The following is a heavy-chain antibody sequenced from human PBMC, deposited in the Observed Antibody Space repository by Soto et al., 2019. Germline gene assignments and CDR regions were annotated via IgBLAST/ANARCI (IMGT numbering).Heavy chain of an antibody. CDR3: AKSLYNYGPRFAY. V-gene: IGHV4-59*01. CDR2: IYYSGST. D-gene: IGHD5-18*01. J-gene: IGHJ4*02. Sequence: SVTLSDIYTFFGGSISSYYWSWIRKHPGKGLEWIGYIYYSGSTNYNPSLKSRVTISVDTSKNQLSLKLSSVTAADTAVYYCAKSLYNYGPRFAYWGQGTLVTVSS. CDR1: GGSISSYY.